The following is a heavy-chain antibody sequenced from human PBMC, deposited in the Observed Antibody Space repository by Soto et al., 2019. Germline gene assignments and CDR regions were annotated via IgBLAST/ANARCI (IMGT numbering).Heavy chain of an antibody. CDR3: ASRSYSSSSKIYYYYYMDV. V-gene: IGHV3-53*04. CDR2: IYSGGST. Sequence: GGSLRLSCAASGFTVSSNYMSWVRQAPGKGLEWVSVIYSGGSTYYADSVKGRFTISRHNSKNTLYLQMNSLRAEDTAVYYCASRSYSSSSKIYYYYYMDVWGKGTTVTVSS. CDR1: GFTVSSNY. D-gene: IGHD6-6*01. J-gene: IGHJ6*03.